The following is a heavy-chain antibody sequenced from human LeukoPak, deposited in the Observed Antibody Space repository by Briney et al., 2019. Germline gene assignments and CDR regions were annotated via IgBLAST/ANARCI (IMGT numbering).Heavy chain of an antibody. J-gene: IGHJ4*02. CDR3: ARTLQSGYDPTIDY. D-gene: IGHD5-12*01. V-gene: IGHV1-2*02. CDR2: INPNSGGT. Sequence: VSSVRVSCKASGYTFTGYYMHWVRQAPGQGLEWMGWINPNSGGTNYAQKFQGRVTMTRDTSISTAYMELSRLRSDDTAVYYCARTLQSGYDPTIDYCGQRTIVADSS. CDR1: GYTFTGYY.